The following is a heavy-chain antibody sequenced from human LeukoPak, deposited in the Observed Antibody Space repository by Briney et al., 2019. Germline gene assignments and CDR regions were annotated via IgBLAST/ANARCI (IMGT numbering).Heavy chain of an antibody. CDR1: GFTFSSYG. Sequence: GRSLRLSCAASGFTFSSYGMHWVRQAPGKGLEWGAVISYDGSNKYYADSVKGRFTISRDNSKNTLYLQMNSLRAEDTAVYYCAKGPLVTEEYYYYYGMDVWGQGTTVTVSS. J-gene: IGHJ6*02. CDR3: AKGPLVTEEYYYYYGMDV. D-gene: IGHD4-11*01. CDR2: ISYDGSNK. V-gene: IGHV3-30*18.